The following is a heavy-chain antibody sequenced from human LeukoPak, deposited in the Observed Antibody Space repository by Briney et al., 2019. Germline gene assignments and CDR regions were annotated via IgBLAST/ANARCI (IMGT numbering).Heavy chain of an antibody. V-gene: IGHV5-51*01. CDR1: GYTFTNYW. CDR2: IHPGDSDT. J-gene: IGHJ4*02. CDR3: ARHAGYCTGGKCYSFYYFDY. D-gene: IGHD2-15*01. Sequence: GESLKISCKASGYTFTNYWIGWGRHTPGKGLEWMGIIHPGDSDTRYRTSFQGQVSMSVDESASTAYLHWTSLKASDTAIYYCARHAGYCTGGKCYSFYYFDYWGQGTLVTVSS.